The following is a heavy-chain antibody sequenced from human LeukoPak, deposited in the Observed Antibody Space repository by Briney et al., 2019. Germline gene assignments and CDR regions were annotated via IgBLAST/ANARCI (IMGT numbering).Heavy chain of an antibody. CDR3: ARRDRSGWYDFDY. V-gene: IGHV5-10-1*01. CDR2: IGPSDCNT. J-gene: IGHJ4*02. CDR1: GYIFTTCL. Sequence: GAALKISWKCAGYIFTTCLISWGRPMAGKGLELRGRIGPSDCNTKYSPSFQGHVTISADKSISTAYLQWSSLKASDTAMYYCARRDRSGWYDFDYWGQGTLVTVSS. D-gene: IGHD6-19*01.